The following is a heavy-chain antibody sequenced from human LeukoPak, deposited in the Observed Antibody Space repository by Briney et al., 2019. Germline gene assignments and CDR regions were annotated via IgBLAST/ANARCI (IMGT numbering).Heavy chain of an antibody. V-gene: IGHV3-21*01. CDR2: ISSSTGYI. Sequence: GGSLRLSCAASGFTFIIYNMNWVRQAPGKGLEWVSSISSSTGYIYYADSVKGRFTITRDNAKNSLYLQMNSLRAEDTAVYYCAKGYSYCTSDSCPQYYYYMDVWGKGTTVAVS. CDR3: AKGYSYCTSDSCPQYYYYMDV. J-gene: IGHJ6*03. CDR1: GFTFIIYN. D-gene: IGHD2-2*01.